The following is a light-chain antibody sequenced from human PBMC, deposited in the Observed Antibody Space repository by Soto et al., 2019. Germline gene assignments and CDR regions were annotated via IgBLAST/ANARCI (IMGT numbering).Light chain of an antibody. CDR2: DAS. Sequence: EIVLTQSPATLSLSPGERATLSCRASQSVSSYLAWYQQKPGQAPRLLIYDASNRATGIPARFSGSGSGTDFTLTICSLEPEDFSVYYCQQRSNWPPSVTFAQATRLAIK. CDR1: QSVSSY. V-gene: IGKV3-11*01. J-gene: IGKJ5*01. CDR3: QQRSNWPPSVT.